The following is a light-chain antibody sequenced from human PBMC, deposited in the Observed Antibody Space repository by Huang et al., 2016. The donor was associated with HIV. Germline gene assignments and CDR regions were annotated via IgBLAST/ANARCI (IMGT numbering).Light chain of an antibody. Sequence: EIVLTQSPGTLSLSSGERATRSCRASQSISSSSVAWYLQKPGQAPTLLIHGASTRATDIPDRCSGSGSGTEFTLTISSLEPEDFAVYYCHQYGSPPFTFGPGTKVDIK. CDR1: QSISSSS. CDR3: HQYGSPPFT. CDR2: GAS. V-gene: IGKV3-20*01. J-gene: IGKJ3*01.